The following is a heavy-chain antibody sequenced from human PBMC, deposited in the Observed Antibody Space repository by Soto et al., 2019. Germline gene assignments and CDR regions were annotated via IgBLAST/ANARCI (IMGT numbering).Heavy chain of an antibody. CDR2: ISSSGSII. D-gene: IGHD6-13*01. CDR3: ARDTAPGLAAAGTYY. V-gene: IGHV3-48*01. Sequence: VQLVESGGGLVQPGGSLRLSCVASGFTFSSYNMNWVRQSPGKGLEWVSYISSSGSIIYYADSVKGRFTISGDNAKKSLFLQMNSLRAEDTAVYYCARDTAPGLAAAGTYYWGQGTLVTVSS. J-gene: IGHJ4*02. CDR1: GFTFSSYN.